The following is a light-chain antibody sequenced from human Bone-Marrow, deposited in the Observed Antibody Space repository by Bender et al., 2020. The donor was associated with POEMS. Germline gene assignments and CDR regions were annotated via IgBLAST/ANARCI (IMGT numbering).Light chain of an antibody. CDR1: SSNTGSGYD. J-gene: IGLJ3*02. CDR3: QSYDTTLSGSV. Sequence: QSVLTQPPSVSGAPGQRVTISCTGSSSNTGSGYDINWYQHLPGTAPKLLIYGHTNRPSGVPDRFSGSKSGTSASLAITGLQAEDEADYYCQSYDTTLSGSVFGGGTKLTVL. CDR2: GHT. V-gene: IGLV1-40*01.